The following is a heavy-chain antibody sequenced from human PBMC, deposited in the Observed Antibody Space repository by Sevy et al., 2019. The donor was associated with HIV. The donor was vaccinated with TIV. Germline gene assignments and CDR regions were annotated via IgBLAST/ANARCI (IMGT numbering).Heavy chain of an antibody. J-gene: IGHJ4*02. CDR3: PSGNRGYSYYYY. CDR1: GFTFRSYW. V-gene: IGHV3-74*01. D-gene: IGHD3-10*01. Sequence: GGSLRLSCAASGFTFRSYWMHWVRHAPGKGLVWVSGIDSDGNTATYPDTVKGRFTISRENTKNTLYLQMNSLRTEETDLYYCPSGNRGYSYYYYWGQGTLVTVSS. CDR2: IDSDGNTA.